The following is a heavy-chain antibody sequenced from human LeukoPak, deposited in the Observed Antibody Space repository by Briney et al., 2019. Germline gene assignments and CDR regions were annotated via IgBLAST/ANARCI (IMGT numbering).Heavy chain of an antibody. CDR3: ARVKQRQQLVLSAVFYYYMDV. V-gene: IGHV4-4*07. CDR2: IYTSGST. D-gene: IGHD6-13*01. J-gene: IGHJ6*03. Sequence: PSETLSLTCTVSGGSISSYYWSWIRQPAGKGLEWIGRIYTSGSTNYNPSLKSRVTMSADTSKNQFSLKLSSVTAADTAVYYCARVKQRQQLVLSAVFYYYMDVWGKGTTVTVSS. CDR1: GGSISSYY.